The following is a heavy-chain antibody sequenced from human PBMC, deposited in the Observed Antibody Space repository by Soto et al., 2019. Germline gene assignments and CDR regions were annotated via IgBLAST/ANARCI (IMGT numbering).Heavy chain of an antibody. Sequence: SETLSLTCAVSGGAISSSKWWSWVRQPPGKGLEWIGEIYQSGSTNYNPSLESRVRMSVDKSRNQFSLKLTSVSAADTAVYYCSRSSATIAAAAIFDYWGQGTLVTVSS. CDR3: SRSSATIAAAAIFDY. CDR2: IYQSGST. D-gene: IGHD6-13*01. CDR1: GGAISSSKW. J-gene: IGHJ4*02. V-gene: IGHV4-4*02.